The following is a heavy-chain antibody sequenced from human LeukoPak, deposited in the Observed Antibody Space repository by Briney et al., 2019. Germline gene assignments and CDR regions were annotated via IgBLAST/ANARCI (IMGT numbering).Heavy chain of an antibody. CDR1: GGSININTYY. Sequence: ASETLSLTCTVSGGSININTYYWGWIRQPPGKGLEWIGSIYYSGSTYYNPSLKSRVTISVDTSKNQFSLKLSSVTAADTAVYYCARAGGSGLIDYWGQGTLVTVSS. CDR3: ARAGGSGLIDY. CDR2: IYYSGST. J-gene: IGHJ4*02. D-gene: IGHD6-19*01. V-gene: IGHV4-39*07.